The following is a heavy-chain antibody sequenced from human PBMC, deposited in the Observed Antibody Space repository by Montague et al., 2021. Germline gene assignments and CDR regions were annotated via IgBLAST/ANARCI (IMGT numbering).Heavy chain of an antibody. V-gene: IGHV3-33*01. J-gene: IGHJ4*02. CDR2: IWFDGSNI. CDR3: VRGRPSWLDRGFDL. D-gene: IGHD6-19*01. CDR1: GFTVTSYA. Sequence: SLRLSCAASGFTVTSYAIHWVRQAPGKGLEWVALIWFDGSNIKYADSVKGRFTISRDTPKNTLSLEMDSLTADDTAVYYCVRGRPSWLDRGFDLWGQGTLVTVSS.